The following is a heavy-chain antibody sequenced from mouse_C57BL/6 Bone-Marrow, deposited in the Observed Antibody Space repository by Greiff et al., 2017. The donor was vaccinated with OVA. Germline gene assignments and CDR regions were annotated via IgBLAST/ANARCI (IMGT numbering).Heavy chain of an antibody. CDR2: ISSGSSTI. CDR3: ATRDSSGFYYFDY. D-gene: IGHD3-2*02. J-gene: IGHJ2*01. Sequence: EVHLVESGGGLVKPGGSLKLSCAASGFTFSDYGMHWVRQAPEKGLEWVAYISSGSSTIYYADTVKGRFTISRDNAKNTLFLQMTSLRSEDTAMYYCATRDSSGFYYFDYWGPGTTLTVSS. V-gene: IGHV5-17*01. CDR1: GFTFSDYG.